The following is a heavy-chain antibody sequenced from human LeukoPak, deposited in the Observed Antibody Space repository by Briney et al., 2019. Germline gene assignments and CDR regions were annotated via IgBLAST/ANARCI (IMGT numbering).Heavy chain of an antibody. CDR2: ISYDGSNK. D-gene: IGHD1-26*01. V-gene: IGHV3-30*18. CDR1: GSTFSSYG. CDR3: AKDRGSYLFDY. J-gene: IGHJ4*02. Sequence: GGSLRLSCAASGSTFSSYGMHWVRQAPGKGLEWVAVISYDGSNKYYADSVKGRFTISRDNSKNTLYLQMNSLRAEDTAVYYCAKDRGSYLFDYWGQGTLVTVSS.